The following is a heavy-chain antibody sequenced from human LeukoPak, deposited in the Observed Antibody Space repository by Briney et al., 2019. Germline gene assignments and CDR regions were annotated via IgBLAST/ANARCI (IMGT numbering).Heavy chain of an antibody. J-gene: IGHJ2*01. CDR1: QLTFNRYV. D-gene: IGHD4-17*01. CDR3: ATLYGDYNWYFDL. V-gene: IGHV3-23*01. CDR2: ISASGGTT. Sequence: GGSLRHSCTSSQLTFNRYVMAWVRQAPGKGLEWVSTISASGGTTYYADSVQGRFTISRDNSKNTLYLQMNSLRAEDTAVYYCATLYGDYNWYFDLWGRGTLVTVSS.